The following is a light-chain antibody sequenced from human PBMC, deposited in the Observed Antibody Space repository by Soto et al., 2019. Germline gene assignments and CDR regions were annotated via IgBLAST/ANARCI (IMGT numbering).Light chain of an antibody. J-gene: IGKJ5*01. CDR2: GAS. CDR1: QSISSSY. CDR3: QQDYNLPIT. Sequence: EVVLTHSPATLSLFPGEGATLSCRVSQSISSSYLSWYQQRPGQAPRLLIYGASTRATGIPARFSGSGRGSGTDFTLTISSLQPEDFAVYYCQQDYNLPITFGQGTRLEIK. V-gene: IGKV3D-7*01.